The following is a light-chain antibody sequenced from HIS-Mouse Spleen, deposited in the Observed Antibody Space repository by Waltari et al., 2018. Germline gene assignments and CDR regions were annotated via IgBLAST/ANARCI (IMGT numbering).Light chain of an antibody. J-gene: IGLJ3*02. CDR1: SRDVGGDNH. Sequence: QSPLTQPRPESGSPRQSVLIACTGTSRDVGGDNHISWYQQHPGKAPKLMIYAVSKRPSGVPDRFSGSKSGNTASLTISVLQAEDEADYYCCSYAGSYTWVFGGGTKLTVL. CDR3: CSYAGSYTWV. CDR2: AVS. V-gene: IGLV2-11*01.